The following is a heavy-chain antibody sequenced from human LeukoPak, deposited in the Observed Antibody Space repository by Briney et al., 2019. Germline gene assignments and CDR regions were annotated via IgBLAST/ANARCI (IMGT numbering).Heavy chain of an antibody. CDR1: GASISSNSYY. D-gene: IGHD5-18*01. CDR2: IYHSVST. V-gene: IGHV4-39*01. CDR3: ARRGYGRRGVFDY. J-gene: IGHJ4*02. Sequence: SETLSLTCTVSGASISSNSYYWGWIRQPPGKGLEWIGDIYHSVSTYYNPSLKTRVTLSEDTSKNQFSLQLSSVSVAVTAVYYCARRGYGRRGVFDYWGQGTLVTVSS.